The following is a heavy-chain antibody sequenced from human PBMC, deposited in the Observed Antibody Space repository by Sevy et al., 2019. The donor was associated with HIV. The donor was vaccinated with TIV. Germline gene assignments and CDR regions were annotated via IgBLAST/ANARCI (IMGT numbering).Heavy chain of an antibody. Sequence: GSLRLSCVASGFNVINQYMSWVRQAPGEGLECVSTLYGNDNTDYADSVKGRFTISRDNSKNTLSLQMNSLRAEDTAVYYCTTERHNRFQWWGRGTLVTVSS. V-gene: IGHV3-53*01. J-gene: IGHJ4*02. CDR3: TTERHNRFQW. D-gene: IGHD6-19*01. CDR2: LYGNDNT. CDR1: GFNVINQY.